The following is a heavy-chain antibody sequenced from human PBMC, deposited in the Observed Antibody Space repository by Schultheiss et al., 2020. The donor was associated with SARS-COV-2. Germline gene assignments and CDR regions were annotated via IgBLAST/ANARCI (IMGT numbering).Heavy chain of an antibody. CDR2: INPNSGGT. J-gene: IGHJ6*02. Sequence: ASVKVSCKASGYTFTGYYMHWVRQAPGQGLEWMGWINPNSGGTNYAQKFQGRVTMTRDTSISTAYMELSRLRSDDTAVYYCAREREAAAGTPYGMDVWGQGTTVTVSS. CDR1: GYTFTGYY. CDR3: AREREAAAGTPYGMDV. D-gene: IGHD6-13*01. V-gene: IGHV1-2*02.